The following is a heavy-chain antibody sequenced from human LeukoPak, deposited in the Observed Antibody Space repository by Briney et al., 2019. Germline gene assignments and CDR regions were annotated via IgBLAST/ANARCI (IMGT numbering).Heavy chain of an antibody. V-gene: IGHV3-74*01. J-gene: IGHJ4*02. CDR3: ARDSDAPGDY. CDR1: GFTLSTYW. CDR2: INTDGSST. Sequence: GGSLRLSCAASGFTLSTYWMHWVRQAPGKGLVWVSRINTDGSSTNYADSVKGRFTISRDNAQNTLFLQMNSLRAEDTAVYYCARDSDAPGDYWGQGTLVTVSS.